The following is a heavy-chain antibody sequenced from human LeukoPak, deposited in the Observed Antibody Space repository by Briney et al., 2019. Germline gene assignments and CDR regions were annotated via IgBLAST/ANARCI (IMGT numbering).Heavy chain of an antibody. J-gene: IGHJ4*02. Sequence: ASVKVSCKASGGTFSSYAISWVRQAPGQGLEWMGGIIPIFGTANYAQKLQGRVTMTTDTSTSTAYMELRSLRSDDTAVYYCARVATWGDRVTGFDYWGQGTLVTVSS. V-gene: IGHV1-69*05. CDR1: GGTFSSYA. D-gene: IGHD2-21*02. CDR2: IIPIFGTA. CDR3: ARVATWGDRVTGFDY.